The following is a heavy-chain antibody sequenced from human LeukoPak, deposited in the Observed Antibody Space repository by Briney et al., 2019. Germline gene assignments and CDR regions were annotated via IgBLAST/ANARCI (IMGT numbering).Heavy chain of an antibody. D-gene: IGHD3-16*01. J-gene: IGHJ4*02. CDR2: ISYDGSNK. V-gene: IGHV3-30*04. CDR3: ALRGRYGSSEMT. CDR1: GFTFSSYA. Sequence: PGGSLRLSCAASGFTFSSYAMHWVRQAPGKGLEWVALISYDGSNKYYADSVKGRFTISRDNSKNTLYLQMNSLRTEDTAVYYCALRGRYGSSEMTWGQGTLVTVSS.